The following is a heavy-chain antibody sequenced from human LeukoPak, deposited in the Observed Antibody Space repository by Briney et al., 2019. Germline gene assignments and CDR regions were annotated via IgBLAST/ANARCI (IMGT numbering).Heavy chain of an antibody. D-gene: IGHD6-19*01. CDR2: INTNTGNP. CDR3: ARGGQWLDY. V-gene: IGHV7-4-1*02. CDR1: GYTFTSYA. Sequence: ASVKVSCKASGYTFTSYAMNWVRQAPGRGLEWMGWINTNTGNPTYDQGFTGRFVFSLDTSVDTAYLEISSLQADDTAVYHCARGGQWLDYWGQGTLVTVSS. J-gene: IGHJ4*02.